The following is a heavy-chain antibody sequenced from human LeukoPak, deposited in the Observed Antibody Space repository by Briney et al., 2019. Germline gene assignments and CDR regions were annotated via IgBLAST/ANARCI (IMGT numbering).Heavy chain of an antibody. J-gene: IGHJ4*02. V-gene: IGHV3-15*01. Sequence: GGPLRLSCAASGFTFSDAWMSWVRQAPGKGLEWVGRIKNKNTGETTDYAAPVKGRFTISRDDSKNTLYLQMNSLKSEDSAVYYCTRAIGGGRDPDFDYWGQGTLVTVSS. D-gene: IGHD2-15*01. CDR2: IKNKNTGETT. CDR3: TRAIGGGRDPDFDY. CDR1: GFTFSDAW.